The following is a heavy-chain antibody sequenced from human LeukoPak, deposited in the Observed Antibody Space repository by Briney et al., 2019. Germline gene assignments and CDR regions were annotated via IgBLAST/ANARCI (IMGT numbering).Heavy chain of an antibody. Sequence: PGGSLRLSCAASGFTFSHYGFHWVRQAPGKGLEWVAVIWSDGTNQFYADSVKGRVTISRDYSQKTVYLEMHSLRTEDTAMYYCAKDAQRGFDYSNSLEYWGPGTLVSVSS. V-gene: IGHV3-33*06. CDR3: AKDAQRGFDYSNSLEY. D-gene: IGHD4-11*01. J-gene: IGHJ4*02. CDR2: IWSDGTNQ. CDR1: GFTFSHYG.